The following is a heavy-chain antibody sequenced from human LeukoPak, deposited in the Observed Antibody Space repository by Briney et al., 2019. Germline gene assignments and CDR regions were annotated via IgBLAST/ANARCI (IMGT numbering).Heavy chain of an antibody. Sequence: SETLSLTCTVSGGSISSYYWSWIRQPPGKGLEWIGYIYYSGSTNYNPSLKSRVTISVDTSKNQFSLKLSSVTAADTAVYYCASIIAAGYYYMDVWGKGTTVTVSS. CDR1: GGSISSYY. D-gene: IGHD6-13*01. J-gene: IGHJ6*03. V-gene: IGHV4-59*01. CDR3: ASIIAAGYYYMDV. CDR2: IYYSGST.